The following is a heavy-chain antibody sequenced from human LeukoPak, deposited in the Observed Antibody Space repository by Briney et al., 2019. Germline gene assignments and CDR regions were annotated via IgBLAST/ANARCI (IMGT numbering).Heavy chain of an antibody. CDR3: ARSDILTGFFDY. CDR1: GYSFNSYW. D-gene: IGHD3-9*01. CDR2: IYPGDSDT. Sequence: GESLKISRKGSGYSFNSYWIGWVRQMPGKSLEWMGIIYPGDSDTRYSPSFQGQVTSSADKSISTAYLQWSSLKASDTAMYYCARSDILTGFFDYWGQGTLVTVSS. V-gene: IGHV5-51*01. J-gene: IGHJ4*02.